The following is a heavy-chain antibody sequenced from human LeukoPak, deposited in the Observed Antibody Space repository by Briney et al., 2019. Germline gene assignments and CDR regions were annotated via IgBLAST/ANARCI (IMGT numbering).Heavy chain of an antibody. CDR3: AASIVDFTYGEHFQH. J-gene: IGHJ1*01. CDR1: GFTVSGIH. Sequence: GGSLRLSCAVSGFTVSGIHINWVRQAPGKGLEWVSVIYSGGSTYYADSMKGRFTISGDNSKNMVFLQMNSLRVEDTAVYYCAASIVDFTYGEHFQHWGQGTLVTVSS. D-gene: IGHD1-26*01. CDR2: IYSGGST. V-gene: IGHV3-53*01.